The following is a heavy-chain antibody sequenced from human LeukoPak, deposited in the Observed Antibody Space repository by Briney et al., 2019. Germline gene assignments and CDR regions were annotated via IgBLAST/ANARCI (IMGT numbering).Heavy chain of an antibody. CDR1: GYTFTSYY. J-gene: IGHJ4*02. CDR2: INPSGGST. D-gene: IGHD3-9*01. CDR3: AREAGSRHFIF. V-gene: IGHV1-46*01. Sequence: ASVKVSCKASGYTFTSYYMHWVRQAPGQGLEWMGIINPSGGSTSYAQKFQGRVTMTRDMSTSTAYMDLSSLSSEDTAVYYCAREAGSRHFIFWGQGTLVTVSS.